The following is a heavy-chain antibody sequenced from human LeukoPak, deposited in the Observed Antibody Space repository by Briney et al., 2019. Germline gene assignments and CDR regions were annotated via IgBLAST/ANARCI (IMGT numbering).Heavy chain of an antibody. V-gene: IGHV1-2*02. CDR1: GYTFTGYY. Sequence: ASVKVSCKASGYTFTGYYMHWVRQAPGQGLEWMGWINPNSGGTNYAQKFQGRVTMTRDTSISTAYMELSRLRSDDTAVYYCARGAVLRYFDWLTTTYYYYMDVWGKGTTVTISS. D-gene: IGHD3-9*01. CDR3: ARGAVLRYFDWLTTTYYYYMDV. J-gene: IGHJ6*03. CDR2: INPNSGGT.